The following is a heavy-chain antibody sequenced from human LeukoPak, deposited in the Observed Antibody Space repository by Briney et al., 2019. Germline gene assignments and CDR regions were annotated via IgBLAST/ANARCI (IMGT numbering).Heavy chain of an antibody. D-gene: IGHD3-22*01. CDR1: GGSISSYY. CDR3: ARDAYYDRVNWFDP. CDR2: IYYSGST. V-gene: IGHV4-59*01. Sequence: PSETLSLTCTVSGGSISSYYWSWIRQPPGKGLEWIGYIYYSGSTNYNPSLKSRVTISVNTSKNQFSLKLSSVTAADTAVYYCARDAYYDRVNWFDPWGQGTLVTVSS. J-gene: IGHJ5*02.